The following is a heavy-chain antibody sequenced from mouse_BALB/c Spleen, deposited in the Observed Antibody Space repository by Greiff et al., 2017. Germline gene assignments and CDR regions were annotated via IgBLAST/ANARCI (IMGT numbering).Heavy chain of an antibody. CDR3: ARHDFYAMDY. CDR1: GFTFSSYT. V-gene: IGHV5-12-2*01. CDR2: ISNGGGST. Sequence: EVMLVESGGGLVQPGGSLKLSCAASGFTFSSYTMSWVRQTPEKRLEWVAYISNGGGSTYYPDTVKGRFTISRDNAKNTLYLQMSSLKSEDTAMFYCARHDFYAMDYWGQGTSVTVSS. J-gene: IGHJ4*01.